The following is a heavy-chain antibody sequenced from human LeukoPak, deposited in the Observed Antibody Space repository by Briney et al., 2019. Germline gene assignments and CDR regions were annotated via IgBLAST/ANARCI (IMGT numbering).Heavy chain of an antibody. V-gene: IGHV4-59*01. CDR3: GAESERWLVRS. D-gene: IGHD6-19*01. Sequence: SETLSLTCTVSGGSISNYYWSWIRQPPGKGLEWIGYIYNSGSTNYNPSLKSPVTISIDTSKNQFSLKLSSVTAADTAVYYCGAESERWLVRSWGQGTLVTVSS. J-gene: IGHJ4*02. CDR2: IYNSGST. CDR1: GGSISNYY.